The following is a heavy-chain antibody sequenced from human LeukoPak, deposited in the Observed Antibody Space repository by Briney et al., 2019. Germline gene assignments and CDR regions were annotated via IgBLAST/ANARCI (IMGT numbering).Heavy chain of an antibody. J-gene: IGHJ4*02. Sequence: GGPLRLSCAVSGFTFNSYGMHWVRQAPGKGLEWVAVIWYDGSNKYYADSVKGRFTISRDNFKNTLYLQMNSLRAEDTAVYYCARYSSGWSLDYWGQGTLVTVSS. CDR1: GFTFNSYG. CDR2: IWYDGSNK. D-gene: IGHD6-19*01. CDR3: ARYSSGWSLDY. V-gene: IGHV3-33*01.